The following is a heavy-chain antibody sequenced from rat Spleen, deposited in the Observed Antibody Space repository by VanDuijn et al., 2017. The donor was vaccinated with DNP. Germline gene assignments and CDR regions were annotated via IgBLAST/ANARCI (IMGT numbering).Heavy chain of an antibody. J-gene: IGHJ2*01. CDR3: ARSYGYYFDY. CDR2: ILYDGSVT. Sequence: EVQLVESGGDLVQPGRSMKLSCAASGFTFSDYNMAWVRQAPKKGLEWVATILYDGSVTYYGDSVKGRFTISRDNAKSSLYLQMDSLRSEDTATYYCARSYGYYFDYWGQGVMVTVSS. CDR1: GFTFSDYN. V-gene: IGHV5-7*01. D-gene: IGHD1-11*01.